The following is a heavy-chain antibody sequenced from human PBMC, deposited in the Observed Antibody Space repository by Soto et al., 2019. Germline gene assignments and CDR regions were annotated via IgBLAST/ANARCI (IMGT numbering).Heavy chain of an antibody. D-gene: IGHD3-3*01. CDR2: IYYSGST. CDR3: ARRYYDFWSGYNNHPVYNWFDT. J-gene: IGHJ5*02. CDR1: GGSISSSSYY. Sequence: SETLSLTCTVSGGSISSSSYYWGWIRQPPGKGLEWIGSIYYSGSTYYNPSLKSRVTISVDTSKNQFSLKLSSVTAADTAVYYCARRYYDFWSGYNNHPVYNWFDTWGQGTLVTVSS. V-gene: IGHV4-39*01.